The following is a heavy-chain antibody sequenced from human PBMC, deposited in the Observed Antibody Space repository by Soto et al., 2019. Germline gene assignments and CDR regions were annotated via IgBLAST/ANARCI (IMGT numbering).Heavy chain of an antibody. J-gene: IGHJ4*01. CDR1: GDSISSNY. V-gene: IGHV4-59*01. Sequence: SETLSLTCTVSGDSISSNYWSWIRQPPGERLEWIGYIYNSGSTNYNPSLKSRASMSVDTSKNQFSLKVTSMTAADTAMSSCATGHTWHLVDYWGQGTQVTVSS. CDR3: ATGHTWHLVDY. D-gene: IGHD6-6*01. CDR2: IYNSGST.